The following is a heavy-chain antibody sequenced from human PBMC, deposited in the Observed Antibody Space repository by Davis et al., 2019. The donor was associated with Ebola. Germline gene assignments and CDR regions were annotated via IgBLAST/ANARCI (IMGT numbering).Heavy chain of an antibody. J-gene: IGHJ6*02. Sequence: GESLKISCAASGFTFSSYGMHWVRQAPGKGLEWVAVIWYDGSNKYYADSVKGRFTISRHNSKNTLYLQMNSLRAEDTAVYYCARDGQTPGRYYYYGMDVWGQGTTVTVSS. CDR1: GFTFSSYG. V-gene: IGHV3-33*01. CDR3: ARDGQTPGRYYYYGMDV. D-gene: IGHD3-16*01. CDR2: IWYDGSNK.